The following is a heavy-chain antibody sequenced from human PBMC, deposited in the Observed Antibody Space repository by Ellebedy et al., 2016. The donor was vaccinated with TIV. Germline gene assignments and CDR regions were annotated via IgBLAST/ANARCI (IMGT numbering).Heavy chain of an antibody. V-gene: IGHV5-51*01. Sequence: GESLKISCKGSGYSFTTYWIGWVRQMPGKGLEWMGSIYPGDSNIGYSPSFQGQVTISADKSTSTAYLQWSSLKASDTAMYYCARRGIAAAFVGFDPWGQGTLVTVSS. CDR3: ARRGIAAAFVGFDP. D-gene: IGHD6-13*01. CDR2: IYPGDSNI. CDR1: GYSFTTYW. J-gene: IGHJ5*02.